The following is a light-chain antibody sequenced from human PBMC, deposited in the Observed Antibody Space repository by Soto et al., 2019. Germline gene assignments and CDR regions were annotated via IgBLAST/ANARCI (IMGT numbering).Light chain of an antibody. CDR1: RSDVGGYES. CDR3: SSYVSSSTYV. V-gene: IGLV2-14*03. J-gene: IGLJ1*01. CDR2: DVS. Sequence: QSVLTQPAFVSGSPGQSITISCTGTRSDVGGYESVSWYQQHPGKAPKLMIYDVSNRPSGVSDRFSGSKSGNTASLTISGLQADDEADYYCSSYVSSSTYVFGTGTKVTVL.